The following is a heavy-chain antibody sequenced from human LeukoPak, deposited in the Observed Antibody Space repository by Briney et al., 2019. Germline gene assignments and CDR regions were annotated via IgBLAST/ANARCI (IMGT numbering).Heavy chain of an antibody. Sequence: GGSLRLSCAASGFTFSGYGMHWVRQAPGKGLEWVAFIHYDGARSYYADSVKGRFTISRDNSRNTLYLQMNSLRPEDTAVYYCARDRRYRQYNWNYLADNWFDPWGQGTLVTVSS. J-gene: IGHJ5*02. CDR3: ARDRRYRQYNWNYLADNWFDP. CDR2: IHYDGARS. D-gene: IGHD1-7*01. V-gene: IGHV3-30*02. CDR1: GFTFSGYG.